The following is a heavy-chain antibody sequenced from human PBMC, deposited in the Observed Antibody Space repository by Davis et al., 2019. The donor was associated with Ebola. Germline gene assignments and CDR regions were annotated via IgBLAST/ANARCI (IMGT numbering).Heavy chain of an antibody. CDR1: GFTVTTNY. D-gene: IGHD3-3*01. Sequence: GESLKISCAASGFTVTTNYMTWVRQAPGKGLEWVSVIYSGGSTYYADSVKGRFTISRDNSKNTLFLQMNSLRTDDTAVYYCARSLRFLEVDFWGQGTLVTVSS. CDR2: IYSGGST. J-gene: IGHJ4*02. CDR3: ARSLRFLEVDF. V-gene: IGHV3-66*02.